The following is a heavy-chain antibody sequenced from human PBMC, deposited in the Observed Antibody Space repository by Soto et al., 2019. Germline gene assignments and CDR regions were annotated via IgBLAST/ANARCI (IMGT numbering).Heavy chain of an antibody. V-gene: IGHV3-48*03. J-gene: IGHJ3*02. D-gene: IGHD3-22*01. CDR1: GFTFSSYE. CDR3: ARGSPSFYDSSGYSAFDI. Sequence: GGSLRLSCAASGFTFSSYEMNWVRQAPGKGLEWVSYISSSGSTIYYADSVKGRFAISRDNAKNSLYLQMNSLRAEDTAVYYCARGSPSFYDSSGYSAFDIWGQGTMVTVSS. CDR2: ISSSGSTI.